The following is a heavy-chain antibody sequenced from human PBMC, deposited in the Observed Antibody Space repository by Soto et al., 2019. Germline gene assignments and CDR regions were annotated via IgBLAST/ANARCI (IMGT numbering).Heavy chain of an antibody. CDR1: GDTDTNYV. CDR2: IFPKFGTT. V-gene: IGHV1-69*01. Sequence: VKVSFKASGDTDTNYVISWVRQAPGQGLEWMGGIFPKFGTTYSAQKLQDRLTITADESTSTVYMQLSSLRLDDTAVYYCEAEMTFGKLSVVWGQGTTVTVSS. D-gene: IGHD3-16*02. J-gene: IGHJ6*02. CDR3: EAEMTFGKLSVV.